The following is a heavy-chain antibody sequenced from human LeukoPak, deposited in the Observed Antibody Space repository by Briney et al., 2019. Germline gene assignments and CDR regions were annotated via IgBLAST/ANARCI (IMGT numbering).Heavy chain of an antibody. Sequence: TETLSLTCTVSGGSISSYYWSWIRQPPGKGLEWIGYIYYSGSTNYNPSLKSRVTISVDTSKNQFSLKLSSVTAADTAVYYCARDYYYDSSGLYGMDVWGQGTTVTVSS. V-gene: IGHV4-59*01. D-gene: IGHD3-22*01. CDR2: IYYSGST. CDR1: GGSISSYY. CDR3: ARDYYYDSSGLYGMDV. J-gene: IGHJ6*02.